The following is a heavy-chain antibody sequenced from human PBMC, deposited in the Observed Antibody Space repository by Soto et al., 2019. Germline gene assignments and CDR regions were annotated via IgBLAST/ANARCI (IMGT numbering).Heavy chain of an antibody. CDR3: AREGERAARRTYNWFDP. D-gene: IGHD6-6*01. Sequence: XMRLSCAASGFXFSSYVVHWVRQAPGKGLEWVAVIWYDGSNKYYADSVKGRLTSSRDNSKNTLYLQMNSLRDEDTAVYYCAREGERAARRTYNWFDPWGQGTLGTVS. J-gene: IGHJ5*02. V-gene: IGHV3-33*01. CDR1: GFXFSSYV. CDR2: IWYDGSNK.